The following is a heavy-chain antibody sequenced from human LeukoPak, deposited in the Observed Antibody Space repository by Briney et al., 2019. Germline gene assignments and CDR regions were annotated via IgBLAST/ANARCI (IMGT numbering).Heavy chain of an antibody. CDR1: GGSISSYH. V-gene: IGHV4-59*01. D-gene: IGHD3-22*01. J-gene: IGHJ1*01. CDR3: ARLKYYFDRSGYRAEYFQQ. Sequence: SEPLSLTRTVSGGSISSYHWSWIRQPPGKGLEWIGYIFYSGSTNYNPSLKSRVTISVDTSKNQFSLKLSSVTAADTAVYYCARLKYYFDRSGYRAEYFQQWGQGTLVTASS. CDR2: IFYSGST.